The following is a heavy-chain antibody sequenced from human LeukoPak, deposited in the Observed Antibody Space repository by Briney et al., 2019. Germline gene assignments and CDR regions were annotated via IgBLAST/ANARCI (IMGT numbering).Heavy chain of an antibody. CDR3: ARDKWEQSPNFDS. D-gene: IGHD1-26*01. CDR1: GFTFSSYA. J-gene: IGHJ5*01. CDR2: IGSSSSYI. Sequence: GGSLRLSCAASGFTFSSYAMSWVRQAPGKGLEWVASIGSSSSYIYYADSVKGRFTISRDNAKNSLYLQANSLRAEDTAVYYCARDKWEQSPNFDSWGQGTLVTVSS. V-gene: IGHV3-21*01.